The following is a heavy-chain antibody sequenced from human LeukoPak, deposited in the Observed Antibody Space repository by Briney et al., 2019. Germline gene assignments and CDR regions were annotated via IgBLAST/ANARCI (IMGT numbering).Heavy chain of an antibody. CDR2: ISTAGTTV. CDR3: ARDHHYDFWSGYVGDY. Sequence: GGSLRLSCAASGFTFSGYSLNWVRQAPGKGLEWISYISTAGTTVYYADSVKGRFAISRDNAKNSLYLQMNSLRVEDTAVYYCARDHHYDFWSGYVGDYWGQGTLVTVSS. V-gene: IGHV3-48*04. CDR1: GFTFSGYS. D-gene: IGHD3-3*01. J-gene: IGHJ4*02.